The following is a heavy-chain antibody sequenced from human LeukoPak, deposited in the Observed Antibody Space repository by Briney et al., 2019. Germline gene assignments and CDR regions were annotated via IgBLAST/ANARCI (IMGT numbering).Heavy chain of an antibody. CDR1: GFTFSSYS. CDR3: ARRDQIWFGELSYPFDY. V-gene: IGHV3-21*01. D-gene: IGHD3-10*01. CDR2: ISSSSSYI. Sequence: GGSLRLSCAASGFTFSSYSMNWVRQAPGKGLEWVSSISSSSSYIYYADSVKGRFTISRDNAKNSLYLQMNSLRAEDTAVYYCARRDQIWFGELSYPFDYWGQGTLVTVSS. J-gene: IGHJ4*02.